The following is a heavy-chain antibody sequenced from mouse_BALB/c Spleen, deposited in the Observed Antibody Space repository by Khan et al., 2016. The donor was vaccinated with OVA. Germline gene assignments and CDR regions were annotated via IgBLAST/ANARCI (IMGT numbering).Heavy chain of an antibody. Sequence: EVELVESGGELVKPGGSLKISCEASGYTFSSYSMSWVRQTPDKRLEWVASISSGGDYTYYPDSVKGRFTISRDNAKNTLYLQMSDLKSEATAMYSCADHLTGSIAYWGQGTLVTVSA. CDR3: ADHLTGSIAY. CDR1: GYTFSSYS. J-gene: IGHJ3*01. D-gene: IGHD4-1*01. CDR2: ISSGGDYT. V-gene: IGHV5-6*01.